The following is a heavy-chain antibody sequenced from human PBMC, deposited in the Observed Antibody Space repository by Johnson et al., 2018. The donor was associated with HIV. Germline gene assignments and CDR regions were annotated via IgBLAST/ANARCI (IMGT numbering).Heavy chain of an antibody. V-gene: IGHV3-11*04. CDR2: ISSSGSTI. CDR1: GFTFSDYY. D-gene: IGHD3-22*01. CDR3: ARDPVSHYYDSSGSLDDAFDI. J-gene: IGHJ3*02. Sequence: VQLVESGGGLIQPGGSLRLSCAASGFTFSDYYMSWIRQAPGKGLEWVSYISSSGSTIYYADSVKGRFTISRDNAKNSLYLQMNSLRAEDTAVYYCARDPVSHYYDSSGSLDDAFDIWGQGTMVTVSS.